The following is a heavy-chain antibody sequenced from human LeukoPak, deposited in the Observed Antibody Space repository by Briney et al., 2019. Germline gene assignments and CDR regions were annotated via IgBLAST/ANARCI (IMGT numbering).Heavy chain of an antibody. CDR2: ISGSCGST. CDR3: AKLVGGVGGSYFDY. J-gene: IGHJ4*02. Sequence: GGSLRLSCAASVFTLSIYAISCVRQAPGKGLEWGSSISGSCGSTYYADSAKGRFTISRDNSKNTLYLQMNSLRAEDTDVYYCAKLVGGVGGSYFDYWGQGTLVTVS. V-gene: IGHV3-23*01. D-gene: IGHD1-26*01. CDR1: VFTLSIYA.